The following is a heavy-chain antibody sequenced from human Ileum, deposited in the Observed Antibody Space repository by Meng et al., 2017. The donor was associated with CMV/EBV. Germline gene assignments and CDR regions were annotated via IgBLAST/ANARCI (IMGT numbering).Heavy chain of an antibody. Sequence: MEFGGGVVHPWDSLRLSCAASGFTFVSYGMHWVRQASGKGLEWVAFMRNDGSYKYYADSVKGRFTISRDSFRNTLYLQMNSLRPEDSGLYYCSMKYYESSPFDPWGQGTLVTVSS. CDR2: MRNDGSYK. D-gene: IGHD3-22*01. CDR3: SMKYYESSPFDP. V-gene: IGHV3-30*02. CDR1: GFTFVSYG. J-gene: IGHJ5*02.